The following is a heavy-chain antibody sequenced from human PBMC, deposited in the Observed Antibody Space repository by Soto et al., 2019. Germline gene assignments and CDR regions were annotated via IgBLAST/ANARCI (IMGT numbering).Heavy chain of an antibody. Sequence: ASVKVSCKASGYSFSSYEISWVRQAPGQGLEWMGRISAYNGNTNYAQKLQGRVIMTTDTSTSTAYVELRSLRSDDTAVYYCARVDVVVIQRVTGLSYFDYWGQGTLVTVYS. D-gene: IGHD1-1*01. CDR2: ISAYNGNT. CDR1: GYSFSSYE. J-gene: IGHJ4*02. CDR3: ARVDVVVIQRVTGLSYFDY. V-gene: IGHV1-18*04.